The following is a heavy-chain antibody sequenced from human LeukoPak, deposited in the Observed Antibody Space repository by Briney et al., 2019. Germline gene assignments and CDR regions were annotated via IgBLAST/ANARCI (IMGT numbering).Heavy chain of an antibody. V-gene: IGHV3-23*01. D-gene: IGHD1-20*01. CDR2: ISGSGGST. CDR1: GFTFSSYA. CDR3: ANLITGTNRNWFDP. J-gene: IGHJ5*02. Sequence: PGGSLGLSCAASGFTFSSYAMSWVRQAPGKGLEWVSAISGSGGSTYYADSVKGRFTISRDNSKNTLYLQMNSLRAEDTAVYYCANLITGTNRNWFDPWGQGTLVTVSS.